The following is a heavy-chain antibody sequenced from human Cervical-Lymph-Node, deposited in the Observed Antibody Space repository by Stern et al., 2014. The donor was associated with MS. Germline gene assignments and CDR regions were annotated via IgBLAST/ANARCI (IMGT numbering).Heavy chain of an antibody. CDR3: ARTSAWRQLWLPPGYFDY. D-gene: IGHD5-18*01. J-gene: IGHJ4*02. CDR2: IFSNDEK. CDR1: GFSLRNARMG. V-gene: IGHV2-26*01. Sequence: ESGPVLVKPTETLTLTCTVSGFSLRNARMGVSWIRQPPGKALEXLAHIFSNDEKSYSTSLKSRLTISKDTSKSQVVLTMTNMDPVDTATYYCARTSAWRQLWLPPGYFDYWGQGTLVTVSS.